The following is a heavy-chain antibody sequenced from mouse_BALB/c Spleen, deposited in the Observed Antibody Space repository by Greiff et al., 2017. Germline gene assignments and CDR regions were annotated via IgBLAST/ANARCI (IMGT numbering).Heavy chain of an antibody. D-gene: IGHD1-1*01. Sequence: QVQLQQPGAELVKPGASVKLSCKASGYTFTSYWIHWVKQRPGQGLEWIGEIDPSDSYTNYNQKFKGKATLTVDKSSSTAYMQLSSLTSEDSAVYYCARFSSYWYFDVWGAGTTVTVSS. CDR2: IDPSDSYT. CDR3: ARFSSYWYFDV. CDR1: GYTFTSYW. V-gene: IGHV1-69*02. J-gene: IGHJ1*01.